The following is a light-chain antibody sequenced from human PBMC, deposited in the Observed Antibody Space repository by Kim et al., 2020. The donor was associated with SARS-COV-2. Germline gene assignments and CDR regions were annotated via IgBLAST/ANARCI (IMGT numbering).Light chain of an antibody. CDR1: QSVSSY. CDR2: DAS. V-gene: IGKV3-11*01. CDR3: QQRSNWLT. J-gene: IGKJ4*01. Sequence: SVVPGESATLPCRASQSVSSYLAWDQQKPGQAPRLVIYDASNRATGIPARFSGSGSGTDFTLTISSLEPEDFAVYYCQQRSNWLTFGGGTKVDIK.